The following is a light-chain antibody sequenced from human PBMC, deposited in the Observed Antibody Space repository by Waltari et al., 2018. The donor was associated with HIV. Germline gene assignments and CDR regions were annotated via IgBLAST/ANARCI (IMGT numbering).Light chain of an antibody. Sequence: SYELTQPPSVSVSPGQTASITCSGDKLGDKYACWYQQKPGQSPVLVIYQDSKRPSGIPERFSGSNSGNTATLTISGTQAMDEADYYCQAWDSTHEVVFGGGTKLTVL. CDR1: KLGDKY. V-gene: IGLV3-1*01. CDR2: QDS. CDR3: QAWDSTHEVV. J-gene: IGLJ2*01.